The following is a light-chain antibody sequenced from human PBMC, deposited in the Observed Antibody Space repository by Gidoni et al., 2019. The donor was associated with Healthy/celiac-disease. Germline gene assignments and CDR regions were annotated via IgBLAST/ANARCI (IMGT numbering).Light chain of an antibody. J-gene: IGLJ2*01. CDR2: RNH. Sequence: QSVLTQPPSASGTPGQRVTLTCSGRSSNIGSNYVYWYQQLPGTAPKLLIYRNHPRPSGVPDRFAGSKSGTSASLAISGLRSEDEADYYCAAWDDSLSGVVFGGGTKLTVL. CDR1: SSNIGSNY. CDR3: AAWDDSLSGVV. V-gene: IGLV1-47*01.